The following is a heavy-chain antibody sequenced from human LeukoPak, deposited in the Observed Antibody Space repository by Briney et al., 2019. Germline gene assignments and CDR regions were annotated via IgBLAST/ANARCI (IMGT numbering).Heavy chain of an antibody. V-gene: IGHV3-48*01. CDR2: ISSSSSTT. J-gene: IGHJ4*02. D-gene: IGHD3-9*01. Sequence: GGSLRLSCAASGFTFSSYSMNWVRQAPGKGLEWVSYISSSSSTTYYADSVKGRFTISRDNSKNTLYLQMNSLRTEDTAVYYCAKAEGYDILTGLDYWGQGTLVTVSS. CDR1: GFTFSSYS. CDR3: AKAEGYDILTGLDY.